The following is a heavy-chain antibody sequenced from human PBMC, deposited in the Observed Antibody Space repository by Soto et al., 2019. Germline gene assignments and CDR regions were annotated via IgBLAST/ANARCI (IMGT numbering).Heavy chain of an antibody. CDR2: IYYSGST. CDR3: ARHEALGVAGTKMYNWFDP. Sequence: SETLSLTCTVSGGSISSYYWSWIRQPPGKGLEWIGYIYYSGSTNYNPSLKSRVTISVDTSKNQFSLKLSSVTAADTAVYYCARHEALGVAGTKMYNWFDPWGQGTLVTVSS. CDR1: GGSISSYY. J-gene: IGHJ5*02. V-gene: IGHV4-59*08. D-gene: IGHD6-19*01.